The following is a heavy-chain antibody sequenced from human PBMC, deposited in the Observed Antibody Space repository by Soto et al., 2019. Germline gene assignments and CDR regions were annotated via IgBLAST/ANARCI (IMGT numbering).Heavy chain of an antibody. CDR2: ISSSSSTI. CDR1: GFKFSSYG. J-gene: IGHJ6*02. CDR3: ARPEYSSSSYGMDV. Sequence: GGSKRLSCAAAGFKFSSYGRNWVRQAPGKGLEWVSYISSSSSTIYYADSVKGRFTISRDNAKNSLYLQMNSLRDEDTAVYYCARPEYSSSSYGMDVWGQGTTVTVSS. D-gene: IGHD6-6*01. V-gene: IGHV3-48*02.